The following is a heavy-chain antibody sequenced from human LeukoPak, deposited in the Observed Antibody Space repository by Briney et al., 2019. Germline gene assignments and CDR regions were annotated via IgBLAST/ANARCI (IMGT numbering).Heavy chain of an antibody. CDR3: ARRGAERMIVVVIRLPYFDY. D-gene: IGHD3-22*01. J-gene: IGHJ4*02. CDR2: IYYSGST. Sequence: ASETLSLTCTVSGGSISSSSYYWGWIRQPPGKGLEWIGSIYYSGSTYYNPSLKSRVTISVDTSKYQFSLKLSSVTAADTAVYYCARRGAERMIVVVIRLPYFDYWGQGTLVTVSS. V-gene: IGHV4-39*07. CDR1: GGSISSSSYY.